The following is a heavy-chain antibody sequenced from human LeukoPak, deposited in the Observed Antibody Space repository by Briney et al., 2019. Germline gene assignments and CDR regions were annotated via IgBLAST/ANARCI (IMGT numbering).Heavy chain of an antibody. Sequence: SETLSLTCTVSGGSISSYYWSWIRQPAGEGLEWIGCIYISGSTNYNPSLKSRVTMSVDTSKNQFSLKLSSVTAADTAVYYCARDRGTWNDDGFDYWGQGTLVTVSS. CDR1: GGSISSYY. J-gene: IGHJ4*02. V-gene: IGHV4-4*07. D-gene: IGHD1-1*01. CDR3: ARDRGTWNDDGFDY. CDR2: IYISGST.